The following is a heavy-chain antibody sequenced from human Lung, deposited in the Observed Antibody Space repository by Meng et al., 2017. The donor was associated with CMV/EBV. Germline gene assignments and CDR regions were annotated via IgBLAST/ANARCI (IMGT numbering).Heavy chain of an antibody. J-gene: IGHJ4*01. D-gene: IGHD3-9*01. CDR2: INHSGST. CDR1: GGSFSGYY. CDR3: ARGFQLTV. Sequence: SXTLSLTCAVYGGSFSGYYWSWIRQPPGKGLEWIGEINHSGSTNYNPSLKSRVTISVDTSKNQFSLKLSSVTAADTAVYYCARGFQLTVWGHGTLVTVSS. V-gene: IGHV4-34*01.